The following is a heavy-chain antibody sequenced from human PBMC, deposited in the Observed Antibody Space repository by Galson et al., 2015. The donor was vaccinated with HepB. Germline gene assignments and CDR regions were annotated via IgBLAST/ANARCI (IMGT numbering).Heavy chain of an antibody. CDR3: ARNPASYDYYNMDV. Sequence: SLRLSCAASGFSFMSHSMNWVRHSPGKGLEWLAYISPGGTKYYADSARGRFTISRDNAKKSMYLHMSSLRVEVTAVYYCARNPASYDYYNMDVWGQGTTVTVSS. CDR2: ISPGGTK. CDR1: GFSFMSHS. V-gene: IGHV3-48*01. D-gene: IGHD2-21*01. J-gene: IGHJ6*02.